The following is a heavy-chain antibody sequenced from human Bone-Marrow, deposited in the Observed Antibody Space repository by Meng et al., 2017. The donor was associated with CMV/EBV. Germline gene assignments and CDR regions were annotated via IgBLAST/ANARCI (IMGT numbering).Heavy chain of an antibody. J-gene: IGHJ4*02. Sequence: LSLTCAASRFTFSRFWMSWVRQAPGKGLEWVANIKQDGSEKYYVDSVKGRFTISRDNAKNSLYLQMNSLRAEDTAVYYCARYTRPFDYWGQGTLVTVSS. CDR3: ARYTRPFDY. CDR1: RFTFSRFW. D-gene: IGHD1-14*01. CDR2: IKQDGSEK. V-gene: IGHV3-7*01.